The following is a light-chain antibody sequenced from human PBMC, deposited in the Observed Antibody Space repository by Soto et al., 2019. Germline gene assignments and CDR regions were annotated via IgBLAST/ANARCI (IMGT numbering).Light chain of an antibody. Sequence: DIQMTQSPSSLSASVGDRVTITCRASRTISNYLNWYQLKPGKAPKLLIYAASSLQSGVPSRFSGSGSGTDFTLTISSLQPEDFATYYCQHSYSTPPWTFGQGTKVDIK. CDR3: QHSYSTPPWT. CDR1: RTISNY. J-gene: IGKJ1*01. CDR2: AAS. V-gene: IGKV1-39*01.